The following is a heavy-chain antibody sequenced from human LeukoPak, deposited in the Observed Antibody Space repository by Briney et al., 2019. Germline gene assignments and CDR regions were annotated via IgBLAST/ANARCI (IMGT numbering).Heavy chain of an antibody. V-gene: IGHV4-59*01. CDR1: GGSISSYY. CDR3: AATDIAAAGTWLDP. Sequence: SETLSLTCTVSGGSISSYYWSWIRQPPGKGLEWLGYMHYSGTTNYNPALKSRVTISVDTSENQFSLKLSSVTAADTAVYYCAATDIAAAGTWLDPWGQGTLVTVSS. J-gene: IGHJ5*02. CDR2: MHYSGTT. D-gene: IGHD6-13*01.